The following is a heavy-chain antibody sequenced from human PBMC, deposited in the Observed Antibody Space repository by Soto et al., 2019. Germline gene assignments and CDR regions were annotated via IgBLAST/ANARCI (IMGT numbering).Heavy chain of an antibody. Sequence: PSETLSLTCTVSGGSISSYYWSWIRQPPGKGLEWIGYIYYSGGTNYNPSLKSRVTISVDTSKNQFSLKLSSVTAADTAVYYCARAESLEWFSNWFDPWGQGTLVTVS. CDR2: IYYSGGT. V-gene: IGHV4-59*01. CDR3: ARAESLEWFSNWFDP. D-gene: IGHD3-3*01. CDR1: GGSISSYY. J-gene: IGHJ5*02.